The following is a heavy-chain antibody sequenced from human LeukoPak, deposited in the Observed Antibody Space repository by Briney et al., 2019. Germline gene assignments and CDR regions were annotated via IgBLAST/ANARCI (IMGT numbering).Heavy chain of an antibody. Sequence: GRSLRLSCAASGFTFSSYAMHWVRQAPGKGLEWVAVISYDGSNKYYADSVKGRFTISRDNSKNTLYLQTNSLRAEDTAVYYCARAFIVVVPAASYWGQGTLVTVSS. V-gene: IGHV3-30-3*01. CDR2: ISYDGSNK. J-gene: IGHJ4*02. D-gene: IGHD2-2*01. CDR3: ARAFIVVVPAASY. CDR1: GFTFSSYA.